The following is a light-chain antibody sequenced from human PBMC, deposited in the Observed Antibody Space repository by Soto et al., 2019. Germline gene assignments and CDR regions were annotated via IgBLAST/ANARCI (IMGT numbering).Light chain of an antibody. CDR3: AAWDDSLNYV. CDR1: GSDVGDSSH. V-gene: IGLV2-11*01. CDR2: EVN. J-gene: IGLJ1*01. Sequence: QSALTQPRSVSGSPGQSVTISCTATGSDVGDSSHVSWYQLHPGKAPKLMIYEVNNRPSGVPDRFSGSKSGTSASLAISGLQSEDEADYYCAAWDDSLNYVFGTGTKLTVL.